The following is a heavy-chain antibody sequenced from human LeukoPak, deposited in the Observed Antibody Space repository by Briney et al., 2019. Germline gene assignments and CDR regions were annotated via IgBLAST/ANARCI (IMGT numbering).Heavy chain of an antibody. Sequence: SETLSLTCAVYGGALSGYYWSWIRQPPGKGLEWIGEINHSGTTNYNPSLKSRVTISIDTSKNQFSLKLSSVTAADTAVYYCAIRQINWNDPSDIYFDYWGQGTLVTVSS. CDR1: GGALSGYY. V-gene: IGHV4-34*01. CDR2: INHSGTT. J-gene: IGHJ4*02. D-gene: IGHD1-20*01. CDR3: AIRQINWNDPSDIYFDY.